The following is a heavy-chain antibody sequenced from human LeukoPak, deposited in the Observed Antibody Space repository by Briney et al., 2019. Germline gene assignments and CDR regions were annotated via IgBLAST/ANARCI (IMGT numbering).Heavy chain of an antibody. CDR2: ISTTGDSP. Sequence: GGSLRLSCSASGFTFSSYWMSWVRQAPGKGLEWVSSISTTGDSPYYADSVKGRFTISRDNSKNTVYVHMNSLRAEDTAVYYCAKIKKMWSDYYIDVWGKGTTVTVSS. J-gene: IGHJ6*03. D-gene: IGHD2-21*01. CDR1: GFTFSSYW. V-gene: IGHV3-23*01. CDR3: AKIKKMWSDYYIDV.